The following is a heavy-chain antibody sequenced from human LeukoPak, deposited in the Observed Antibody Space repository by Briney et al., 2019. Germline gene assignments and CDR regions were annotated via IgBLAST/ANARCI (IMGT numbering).Heavy chain of an antibody. V-gene: IGHV3-23*01. CDR2: ISGSGGST. CDR3: AKDSSKIRTFIVPTKGYFDY. J-gene: IGHJ4*02. Sequence: GGSLRLSCAASGFTFSSYAMSWVRQAPGKGLEWVSAISGSGGSTYYADSVKGRFTISRDNSKNTVHLQMNSLRAEDTAVYYCAKDSSKIRTFIVPTKGYFDYWGQGTLVTVSS. CDR1: GFTFSSYA. D-gene: IGHD5-12*01.